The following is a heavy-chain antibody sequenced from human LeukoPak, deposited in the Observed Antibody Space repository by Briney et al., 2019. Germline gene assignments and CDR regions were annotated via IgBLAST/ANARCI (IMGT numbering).Heavy chain of an antibody. CDR3: AASGVRVVVPAAIALTSNYYYYGMDV. J-gene: IGHJ6*02. CDR2: ISGSGGST. D-gene: IGHD2-2*02. V-gene: IGHV3-23*01. CDR1: GFTFSSYA. Sequence: PGGSLRLSCAASGFTFSSYAMSWVRQAPGKGLEWVSAISGSGGSTYYADSVKGRFTISRDNSKNTLYLQMNSLRAEDTAVYYCAASGVRVVVPAAIALTSNYYYYGMDVWGQGTTVTVSS.